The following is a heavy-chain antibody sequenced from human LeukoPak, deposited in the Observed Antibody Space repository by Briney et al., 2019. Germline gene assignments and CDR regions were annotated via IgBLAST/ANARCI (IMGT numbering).Heavy chain of an antibody. Sequence: GRALRLSRAASGFTLSSYGMHWVRPAPGKGLAGVAVIWYDGSNKYYADSVKGRFTISRDNSKNTLYLQMNSLRAEDTAVYYCAREYYYGSGSYLFNYWGQGTLVTVSS. CDR2: IWYDGSNK. J-gene: IGHJ4*02. CDR1: GFTLSSYG. D-gene: IGHD3-10*01. V-gene: IGHV3-33*08. CDR3: AREYYYGSGSYLFNY.